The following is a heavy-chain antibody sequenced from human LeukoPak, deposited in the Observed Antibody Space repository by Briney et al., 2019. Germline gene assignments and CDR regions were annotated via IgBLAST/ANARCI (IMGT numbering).Heavy chain of an antibody. CDR3: TKVIDCGGSWGYCFDN. CDR2: IKGRVDGGTI. Sequence: PGGSLRLSCAASGGTFTNAWMSWVRQAPGKGLEWLGRIKGRVDGGTIDYAPPVKGRFSISRDDSKKTLFLQMNTLRIEDTAVYYCTKVIDCGGSWGYCFDNGGQGTLVTVSS. J-gene: IGHJ4*02. CDR1: GGTFTNAW. D-gene: IGHD4-23*01. V-gene: IGHV3-15*01.